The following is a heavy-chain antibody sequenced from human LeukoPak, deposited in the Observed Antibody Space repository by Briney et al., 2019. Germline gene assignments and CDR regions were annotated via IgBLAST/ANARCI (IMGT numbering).Heavy chain of an antibody. D-gene: IGHD3-3*01. J-gene: IGHJ5*02. CDR1: GYTLTELS. Sequence: GASVKVSCKVSGYTLTELSMHWVRQAPGKGLEWMGGFDPEDGETIYAQKFQGRVTMTEDTSTDTAYMELSSLRSEDTAVYYCATLGRFYDFWSGYYTANWFDPWGQGTLVTVSS. CDR3: ATLGRFYDFWSGYYTANWFDP. CDR2: FDPEDGET. V-gene: IGHV1-24*01.